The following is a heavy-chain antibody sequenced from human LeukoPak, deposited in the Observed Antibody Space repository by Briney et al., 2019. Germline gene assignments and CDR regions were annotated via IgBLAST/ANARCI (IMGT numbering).Heavy chain of an antibody. Sequence: GGSLRLPCAASGFTFGSYAMHWVRQAPGRGLEWVAGISYDGTNKYYADSVTGRFTISRDNSKNTLYLQMNRLRTDDTAVYYCARESPACGEDCYFDYWGQGTLVTVSS. CDR1: GFTFGSYA. J-gene: IGHJ4*02. V-gene: IGHV3-30-3*01. D-gene: IGHD2-21*02. CDR3: ARESPACGEDCYFDY. CDR2: ISYDGTNK.